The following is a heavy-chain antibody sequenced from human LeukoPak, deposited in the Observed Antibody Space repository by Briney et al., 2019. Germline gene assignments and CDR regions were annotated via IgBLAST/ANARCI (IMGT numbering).Heavy chain of an antibody. CDR3: AKSYYYGSGSYYPAFDY. CDR2: ISGSGGST. Sequence: RGSLRLSCAVSGFTFSSYAMSWVRQAPGKGLEWVSAISGSGGSTYYADSVKGRFTISRDNSKNTLYLQMNSLRAEDTAVYYCAKSYYYGSGSYYPAFDYWGQGTLVTVSS. J-gene: IGHJ4*02. D-gene: IGHD3-10*01. CDR1: GFTFSSYA. V-gene: IGHV3-23*01.